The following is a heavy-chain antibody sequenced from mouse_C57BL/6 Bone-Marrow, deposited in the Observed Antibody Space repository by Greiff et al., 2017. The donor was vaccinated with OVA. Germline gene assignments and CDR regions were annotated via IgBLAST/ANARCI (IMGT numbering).Heavy chain of an antibody. Sequence: EVKLVESGPGLVKPSQSLSLTCSVTGYSITSGYYWNWIRQFPGNKLEWMGYISYDGSNNYNPSLKNRISITRDTSKNQFFLKLNSVTTEDTATYYCARDYYGSSYYYAMDYWGQGASVTESS. D-gene: IGHD1-1*01. CDR1: GYSITSGYY. V-gene: IGHV3-6*01. J-gene: IGHJ4*01. CDR2: ISYDGSN. CDR3: ARDYYGSSYYYAMDY.